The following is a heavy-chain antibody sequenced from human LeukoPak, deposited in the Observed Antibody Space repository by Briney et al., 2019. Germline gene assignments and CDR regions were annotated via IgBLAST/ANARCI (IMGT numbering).Heavy chain of an antibody. D-gene: IGHD2-2*01. CDR1: GFTFSSYA. CDR3: AKDRPPPGYCSSTSCPAPFDY. Sequence: GGSLRLSCAASGFTFSSYAMSWVRQAPGKGLEWVSAISGSDGSTYYADSVKGRFTISRDNSKNTLDLQMNSLRAEDTAVYYCAKDRPPPGYCSSTSCPAPFDYWGQGTLVTVSS. V-gene: IGHV3-23*01. CDR2: ISGSDGST. J-gene: IGHJ4*02.